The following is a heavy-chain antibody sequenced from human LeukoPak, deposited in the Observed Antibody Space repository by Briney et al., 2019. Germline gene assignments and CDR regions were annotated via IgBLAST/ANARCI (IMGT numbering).Heavy chain of an antibody. CDR3: TDAVAG. CDR2: IYTDGST. J-gene: IGHJ4*02. V-gene: IGHV3-53*05. Sequence: QPGGSLRLSCVASGFSVGNNYVTWVRQPPGKGLEWVSVIYTDGSTYYADSVKGRFIISRDSSKNTLYLQMNSLRAEDTAVYYCTDAVAGWGQGTLVTVSS. CDR1: GFSVGNNY. D-gene: IGHD4-23*01.